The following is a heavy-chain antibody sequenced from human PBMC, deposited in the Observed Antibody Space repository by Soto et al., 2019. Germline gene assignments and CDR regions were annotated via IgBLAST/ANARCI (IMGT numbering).Heavy chain of an antibody. CDR1: GGTFSSYT. J-gene: IGHJ6*02. Sequence: GASVKVSCKASGGTFSSYTISWVRQAPGQGLEWMGRIIPILGIANYAQKLQGRVTMTTDTSTSTAYMELRSLRSDDTAVYYCARESSGYGLDVWGQGTTVTVSS. D-gene: IGHD6-19*01. V-gene: IGHV1-69*04. CDR2: IIPILGIA. CDR3: ARESSGYGLDV.